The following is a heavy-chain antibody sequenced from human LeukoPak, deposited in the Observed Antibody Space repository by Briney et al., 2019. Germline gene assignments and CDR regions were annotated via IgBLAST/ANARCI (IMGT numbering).Heavy chain of an antibody. CDR3: ARAWISAY. CDR2: ISGRGGDT. CDR1: GFTFSTYA. D-gene: IGHD2-2*03. V-gene: IGHV3-23*01. J-gene: IGHJ4*02. Sequence: GGSLRLSCAASGFTFSTYAMSWVRQAPGKGLEWVSAISGRGGDTYYADSVKGRFTISRDNSKNTLFLEMKSLGAEDTAVYYCARAWISAYWGQGTLVTVSS.